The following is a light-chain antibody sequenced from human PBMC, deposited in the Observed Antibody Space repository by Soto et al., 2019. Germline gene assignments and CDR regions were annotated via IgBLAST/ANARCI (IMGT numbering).Light chain of an antibody. CDR2: YNN. Sequence: QSVLTQPPSASGTPRQRVTISCSGSSSNIGSNFVYWYQQVPGTAPKLLIYYNNERPSGVPDRVSGSKSGTSASLAISGLRSEDEADYYCAAWDDSLSGHWVFGGGTKVTVL. CDR1: SSNIGSNF. CDR3: AAWDDSLSGHWV. V-gene: IGLV1-47*02. J-gene: IGLJ3*02.